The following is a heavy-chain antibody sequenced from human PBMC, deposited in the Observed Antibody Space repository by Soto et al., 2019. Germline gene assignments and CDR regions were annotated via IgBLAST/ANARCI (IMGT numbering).Heavy chain of an antibody. CDR1: GFTFSSYG. V-gene: IGHV3-30*18. D-gene: IGHD3-16*01. CDR2: ISYDGSNK. CDR3: AKDQEGGPFDY. Sequence: PGGSLRLSCAASGFTFSSYGMHWVLQAPGKGLEWVAVISYDGSNKYYADSVKGRFTISRDNSKNTLYLQMNSLRAEDTAVYYCAKDQEGGPFDYWGQGTLVTVSS. J-gene: IGHJ4*02.